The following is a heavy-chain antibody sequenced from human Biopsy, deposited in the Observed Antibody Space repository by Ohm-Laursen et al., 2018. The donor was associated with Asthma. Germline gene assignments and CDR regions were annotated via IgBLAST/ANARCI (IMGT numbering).Heavy chain of an antibody. Sequence: PLRLSCAASGFTFGDYCMSWVRQVPGQGLEWVSAISGSGGSTYYADSVKGRFTISRDNSKNTLSLQMNSLTAEDTAVYYCAKEGVAGTHIEDWGQGTLVTVSS. CDR2: ISGSGGST. CDR1: GFTFGDYC. J-gene: IGHJ4*02. V-gene: IGHV3-23*01. CDR3: AKEGVAGTHIED. D-gene: IGHD6-19*01.